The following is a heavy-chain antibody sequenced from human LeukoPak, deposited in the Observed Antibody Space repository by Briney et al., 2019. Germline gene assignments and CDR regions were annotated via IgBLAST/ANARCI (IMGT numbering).Heavy chain of an antibody. CDR2: INPNSGGT. Sequence: ASVKVSCKASGYTLTGYYMHRVRQAPGQGLEWMGWINPNSGGTNYAQKFQGRVTMTRDTSISTAYMELSRLRSDDTAVYYCARVPAAIGPYYYYMDVWGKGTTVTVSS. CDR3: ARVPAAIGPYYYYMDV. J-gene: IGHJ6*03. CDR1: GYTLTGYY. V-gene: IGHV1-2*02. D-gene: IGHD2-2*02.